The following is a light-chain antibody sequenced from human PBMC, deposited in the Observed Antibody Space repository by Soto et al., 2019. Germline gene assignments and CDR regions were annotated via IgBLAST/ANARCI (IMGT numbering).Light chain of an antibody. CDR1: QSVYSS. Sequence: EIVLTQSPATLSESPGERATLSCRASQSVYSSLAWYQQKPGQAPRLLIYGASTRATGIPARFSGSGSGTEFTLTISSLQSEDFAVYYCQQYLNWPPNTFGQGTKLEIK. CDR2: GAS. CDR3: QQYLNWPPNT. J-gene: IGKJ2*01. V-gene: IGKV3-15*01.